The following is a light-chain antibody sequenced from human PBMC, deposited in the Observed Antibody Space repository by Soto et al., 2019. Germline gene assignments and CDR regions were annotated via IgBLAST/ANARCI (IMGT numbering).Light chain of an antibody. Sequence: DIQMTQSPSFLSASVGDRVTITCRASQSISSHLNWYQQKPGKAPTLLIYETSTLQSGVPARFSGSGSGTDFTFSIISLQPEEFATYYCQQCHMAPTFGAGTKVDIK. CDR2: ETS. CDR3: QQCHMAPT. CDR1: QSISSH. J-gene: IGKJ4*01. V-gene: IGKV1-39*01.